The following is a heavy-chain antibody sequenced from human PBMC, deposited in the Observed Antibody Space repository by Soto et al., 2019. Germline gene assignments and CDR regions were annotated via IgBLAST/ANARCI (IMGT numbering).Heavy chain of an antibody. J-gene: IGHJ6*02. CDR1: GYTFTSYG. Sequence: ASVKVSCKASGYTFTSYGISWVRQAPGQGLEWMGWISAYNGNTNYAQKLQGRVTMTTDTSTSTAYMELRSLRSDDTAVYYCSRVLPYDYGDYYYYGMDVWGQGTTVTVSS. CDR3: SRVLPYDYGDYYYYGMDV. CDR2: ISAYNGNT. D-gene: IGHD4-17*01. V-gene: IGHV1-18*01.